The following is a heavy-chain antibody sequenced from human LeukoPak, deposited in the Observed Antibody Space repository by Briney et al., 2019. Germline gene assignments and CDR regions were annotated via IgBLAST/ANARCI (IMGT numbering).Heavy chain of an antibody. CDR1: GDSVSSNSAA. Sequence: SQTLSLTCAISGDSVSSNSAAWNWIRQSPSRGLEWLGRTYYRSKWYNDYAVSVKSRITINPDTSKNQFSLQLNSVTPEDPAVYYCAREPTYYYDSSGYYTRLYYYYYMDVWGKGTTVTVSS. J-gene: IGHJ6*03. CDR3: AREPTYYYDSSGYYTRLYYYYYMDV. V-gene: IGHV6-1*01. D-gene: IGHD3-22*01. CDR2: TYYRSKWYN.